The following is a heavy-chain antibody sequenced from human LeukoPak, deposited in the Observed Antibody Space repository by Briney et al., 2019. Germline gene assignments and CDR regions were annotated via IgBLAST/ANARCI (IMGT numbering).Heavy chain of an antibody. J-gene: IGHJ4*02. Sequence: SETLSLTCTVSGDSLSGSYWSWIRKPPGTGLEWIGYIYTSGSPNYNPALKSRVTMSIDTSKNQFFLKLSSVAAAETACYYCARRGGRFDWWGQGTLVTVSS. CDR1: GDSLSGSY. D-gene: IGHD3-10*01. CDR3: ARRGGRFDW. CDR2: IYTSGSP. V-gene: IGHV4-4*09.